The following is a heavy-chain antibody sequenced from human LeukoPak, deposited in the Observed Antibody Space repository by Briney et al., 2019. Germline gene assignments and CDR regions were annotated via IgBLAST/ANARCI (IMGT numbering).Heavy chain of an antibody. CDR3: ARCRYYDFWSGYCHFDY. Sequence: GGSLRLSCAASGFTVSSNYMSWVRQAPGKGLEWVSLIYSGGSTYYVDSVKGRFTISRDNSKNTLYLQMNSVRAEDTAVYYCARCRYYDFWSGYCHFDYWGQGTLVTVSS. D-gene: IGHD3-3*01. CDR2: IYSGGST. CDR1: GFTVSSNY. V-gene: IGHV3-66*01. J-gene: IGHJ4*02.